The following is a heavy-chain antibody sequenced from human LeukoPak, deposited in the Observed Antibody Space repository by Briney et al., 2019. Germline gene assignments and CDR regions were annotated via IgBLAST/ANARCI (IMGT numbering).Heavy chain of an antibody. CDR2: ISSSGST. V-gene: IGHV3-53*01. Sequence: GGSLRLSCAASGFTVSSNYMSWVRQAPGKGLEWASVISSSGSTYYADSVKGRFTISRDNSKNTLYLQMNSLRAEDTAVYYCARDSSVWGFDPWGQGTLVTVSS. CDR3: ARDSSVWGFDP. J-gene: IGHJ5*02. CDR1: GFTVSSNY. D-gene: IGHD3-22*01.